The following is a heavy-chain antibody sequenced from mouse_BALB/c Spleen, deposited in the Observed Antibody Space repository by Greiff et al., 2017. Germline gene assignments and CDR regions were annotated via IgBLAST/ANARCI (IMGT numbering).Heavy chain of an antibody. CDR2: INPSNGGT. Sequence: QVQLQQSGAELVKPGASVKLSCKASGYTFTSYYMYWVKQRPGQGLEWIGEINPSNGGTNFNEKFKSKATLTVDKSSSTAYMQLSSLTSEDSAVYYCTILPCFDYWGQGTTLTVSS. CDR3: TILPCFDY. J-gene: IGHJ2*01. D-gene: IGHD5-5*01. CDR1: GYTFTSYY. V-gene: IGHV1S16*01.